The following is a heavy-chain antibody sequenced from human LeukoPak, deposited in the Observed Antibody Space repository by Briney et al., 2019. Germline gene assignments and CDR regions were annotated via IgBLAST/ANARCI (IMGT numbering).Heavy chain of an antibody. D-gene: IGHD2-15*01. CDR3: AKHGLPLVVISAPLDY. CDR1: GFSFDSYG. Sequence: GGSLSLSCAASGFSFDSYGMNWVRQAPGKGLEWVSAISASGGRTYYADSVKGRFTLSKDNSKNTVYLQMNSLRAEDTAVYYCAKHGLPLVVISAPLDYWGQGTLVTVAS. CDR2: ISASGGRT. J-gene: IGHJ4*02. V-gene: IGHV3-23*01.